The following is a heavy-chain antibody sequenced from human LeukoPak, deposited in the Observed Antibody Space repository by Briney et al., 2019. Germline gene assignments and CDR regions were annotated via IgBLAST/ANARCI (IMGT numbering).Heavy chain of an antibody. CDR1: GYTFTSYN. D-gene: IGHD1-14*01. CDR2: INPTGGST. Sequence: ASVKVSCKASGYTFTSYNIHWVRQAPGQGLEWMGIINPTGGSTGYAQKFQGRVTMTRDTSTSTVYMEMSGLRSEDTAVYYCARDIAGGWNYFDYWGQGTLVTVSS. CDR3: ARDIAGGWNYFDY. V-gene: IGHV1-46*01. J-gene: IGHJ4*02.